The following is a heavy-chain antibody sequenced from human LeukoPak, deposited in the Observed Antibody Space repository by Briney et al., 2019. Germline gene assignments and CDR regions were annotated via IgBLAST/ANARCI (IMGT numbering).Heavy chain of an antibody. V-gene: IGHV3-23*01. J-gene: IGHJ4*02. CDR3: AKKNDDFGVVIIITN. CDR2: ISGSGGST. CDR1: GFTFSSYA. D-gene: IGHD3-3*01. Sequence: PGGSLRLSCAASGFTFSSYAMSWVRQAPGKGLEWVSAISGSGGSTYYADSVKGRFTISRDNSKNTLYLQMNSLRAEDTAVYYFAKKNDDFGVVIIITNWGKEPLVTFS.